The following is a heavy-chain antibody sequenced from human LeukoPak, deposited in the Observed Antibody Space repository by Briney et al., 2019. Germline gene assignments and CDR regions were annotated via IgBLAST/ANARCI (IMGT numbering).Heavy chain of an antibody. D-gene: IGHD6-13*01. CDR1: GGSFSDYY. CDR3: AREPTYSSSWYTSCDY. CDR2: INHSGST. Sequence: SETLSLTCAVYGGSFSDYYWSWIRQPPGKGLEWIGEINHSGSTNYNPSLKSRVTISVDTSKNQFSLKLSSVTAEDTAVYYCAREPTYSSSWYTSCDYWGQGTLVTVSS. J-gene: IGHJ4*02. V-gene: IGHV4-34*01.